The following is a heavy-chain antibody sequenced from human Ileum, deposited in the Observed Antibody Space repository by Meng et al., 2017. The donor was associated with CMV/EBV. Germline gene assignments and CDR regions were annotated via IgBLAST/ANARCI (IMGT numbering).Heavy chain of an antibody. Sequence: TPSLPRRGHGGAFRGLLRGRIPQPPGKGLGGDWGNNHSGSTNYNPSLKSRVTISVDTSKNQFSLKLSSVTAADTAVYYCARGNRFDPWGQGTLVTVSS. CDR2: NHSGST. V-gene: IGHV4-34*01. CDR3: ARGNRFDP. J-gene: IGHJ5*02. CDR1: GGAFRGLL.